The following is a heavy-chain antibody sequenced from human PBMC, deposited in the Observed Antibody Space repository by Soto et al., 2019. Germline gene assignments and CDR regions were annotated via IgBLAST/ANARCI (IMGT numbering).Heavy chain of an antibody. CDR1: GGSISSSSYY. J-gene: IGHJ6*02. CDR2: IYYSGST. Sequence: SSETLSLTCTVSGGSISSSSYYWGWIRQPPGKGLEWIGSIYYSGSTYYNPSLKSRVTISVDTSKNQFSLKLSSVTAADTAVYYCASGIVVVTARGDYYYGMDVWGQGTTVTVSS. CDR3: ASGIVVVTARGDYYYGMDV. V-gene: IGHV4-39*01. D-gene: IGHD2-21*02.